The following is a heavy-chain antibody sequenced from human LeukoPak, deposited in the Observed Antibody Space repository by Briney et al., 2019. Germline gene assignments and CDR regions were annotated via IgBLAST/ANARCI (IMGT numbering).Heavy chain of an antibody. CDR1: GFTFSSYG. CDR2: IWYDGSNK. J-gene: IGHJ4*02. Sequence: GGSLRLSCAASGFTFSSYGMHWVRQAPGKGLEWVAVIWYDGSNKYYADSVKGRFTISRDNSKNTLYLQMTSLRAEDTAVYYCARNGGHRPFDYWGQGTLVTVSS. D-gene: IGHD4-23*01. CDR3: ARNGGHRPFDY. V-gene: IGHV3-33*01.